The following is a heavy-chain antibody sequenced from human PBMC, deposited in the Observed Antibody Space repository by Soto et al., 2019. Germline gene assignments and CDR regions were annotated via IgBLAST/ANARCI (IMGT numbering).Heavy chain of an antibody. J-gene: IGHJ4*02. V-gene: IGHV4-34*01. CDR3: ASSRYCSSTSCYAHFDY. CDR2: INHSGST. D-gene: IGHD2-2*01. Sequence: SETLSLTCAVYGGSFSGYYWSWIRQPPGKGLEWIGEINHSGSTNYNPSLKSRVTISVDTSKNQFSLKLSSVTAADTAVYYCASSRYCSSTSCYAHFDYWGQGTLVTVSS. CDR1: GGSFSGYY.